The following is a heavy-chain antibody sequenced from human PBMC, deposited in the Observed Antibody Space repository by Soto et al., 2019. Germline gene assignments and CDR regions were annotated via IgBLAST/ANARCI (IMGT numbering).Heavy chain of an antibody. CDR1: GDSISSGDYY. Sequence: SETLSLTCTVSGDSISSGDYYWSWIRQPPGKGLEWIGCIYYSGNTYYNPSLKRRFSISVDTSKNQFSLKLNSVTAADTAVYYCARLGGYYQAFDQWGQGSLVTVSS. D-gene: IGHD3-22*01. V-gene: IGHV4-30-4*01. CDR2: IYYSGNT. J-gene: IGHJ4*02. CDR3: ARLGGYYQAFDQ.